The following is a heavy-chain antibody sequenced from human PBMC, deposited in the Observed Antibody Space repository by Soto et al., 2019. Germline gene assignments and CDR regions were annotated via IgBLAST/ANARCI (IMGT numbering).Heavy chain of an antibody. CDR1: GFTFSSYT. D-gene: IGHD6-13*01. V-gene: IGHV3-21*01. Sequence: GGSLRLSCAASGFTFSSYTMNWVRQAPGKGLEWVSSVSSSSTYIYYADSVKGRFTISRDNAKNSLYLQMNSLRAEDTAIYYCARGSHSTTWYGGQFDYWGQGTLVTVSS. J-gene: IGHJ4*02. CDR3: ARGSHSTTWYGGQFDY. CDR2: VSSSSTYI.